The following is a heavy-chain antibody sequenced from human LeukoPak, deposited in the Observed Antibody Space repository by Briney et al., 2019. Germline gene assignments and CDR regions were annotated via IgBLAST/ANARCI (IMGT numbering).Heavy chain of an antibody. CDR3: ARRETAAAAPAASNWFDP. D-gene: IGHD6-13*01. CDR1: GGTFSSYA. J-gene: IGHJ5*02. CDR2: IIPIFGTA. V-gene: IGHV1-69*13. Sequence: GASVKVSCKASGGTFSSYAISWVRQAPGQGLEWMGGIIPIFGTANYAQKFQGRVTITADESTSTAYMELSSLRSEDTAVYYCARRETAAAAPAASNWFDPWGQGTLVTVSS.